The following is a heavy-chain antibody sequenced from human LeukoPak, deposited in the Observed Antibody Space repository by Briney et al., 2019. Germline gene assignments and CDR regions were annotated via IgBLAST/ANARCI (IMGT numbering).Heavy chain of an antibody. CDR1: GFTFSSYA. Sequence: GGSLRLSCAASGFTFSSYAMHWVRQAPGKGLEWVAVISYDGSNKYYAASVKGRFTISRDNSKNTLYLQMNSLRAEDTAVYYCARNVDTAMVDAFDIWGQGTMVTVSS. V-gene: IGHV3-30*14. J-gene: IGHJ3*02. CDR2: ISYDGSNK. CDR3: ARNVDTAMVDAFDI. D-gene: IGHD5-18*01.